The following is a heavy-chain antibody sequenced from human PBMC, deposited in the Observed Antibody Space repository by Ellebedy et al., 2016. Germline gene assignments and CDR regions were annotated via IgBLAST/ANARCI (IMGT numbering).Heavy chain of an antibody. D-gene: IGHD1-26*01. CDR1: GFTFSSYS. J-gene: IGHJ3*02. CDR2: ISSSSSTI. V-gene: IGHV3-48*04. Sequence: GGSLRLSXAASGFTFSSYSMNWVRQAPGKGLEWVSYISSSSSTIYYADSVKGRFTISRDNAKNSLYLQMNSLRAGDTAVYYCARVAEVGAYDAFDIWGQGTMVTVSS. CDR3: ARVAEVGAYDAFDI.